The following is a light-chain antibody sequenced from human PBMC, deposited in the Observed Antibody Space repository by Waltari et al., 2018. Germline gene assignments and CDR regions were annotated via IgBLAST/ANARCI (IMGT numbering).Light chain of an antibody. J-gene: IGKJ3*01. V-gene: IGKV1-39*01. Sequence: DIQMTQSPSSLSASVGDRVTITCRASQSINNYLNWYQQKPGKAPNLLIYAASRLQSGVPSRFRGSGSGTDFSLTISSLQPEDFATYYCQQSYSTLPFTFGPGTRVDI. CDR3: QQSYSTLPFT. CDR1: QSINNY. CDR2: AAS.